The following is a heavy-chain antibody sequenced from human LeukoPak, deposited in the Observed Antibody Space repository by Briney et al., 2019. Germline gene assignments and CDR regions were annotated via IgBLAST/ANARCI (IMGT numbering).Heavy chain of an antibody. J-gene: IGHJ4*02. D-gene: IGHD3-22*01. CDR1: GGSFSGYY. CDR3: ARGYYYDSSGYYYFDY. V-gene: IGHV4-34*01. Sequence: PSETLSLTCAVYGGSFSGYYWNWIRQPPGKGLEWIGKINHSGSTNYNPSLKSRVTISVDTSKNQFSLKLSSVTAADTAVYYCARGYYYDSSGYYYFDYWGQGTLVTVSS. CDR2: INHSGST.